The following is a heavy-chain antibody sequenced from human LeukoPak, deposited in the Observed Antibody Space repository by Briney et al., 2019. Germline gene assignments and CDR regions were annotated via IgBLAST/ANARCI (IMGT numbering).Heavy chain of an antibody. J-gene: IGHJ4*02. CDR1: GYTFTDYY. Sequence: ASVKVSCKASGYTFTDYYIHWVRQAAGQGLEWMGWINPYGGGTGYAKKFQGRVTMSTDTSINTAYMEVISLRSDDTAVYYCARDPLYDNAGGGFWGQGTLVTVSS. V-gene: IGHV1-2*02. CDR2: INPYGGGT. CDR3: ARDPLYDNAGGGF. D-gene: IGHD3-16*01.